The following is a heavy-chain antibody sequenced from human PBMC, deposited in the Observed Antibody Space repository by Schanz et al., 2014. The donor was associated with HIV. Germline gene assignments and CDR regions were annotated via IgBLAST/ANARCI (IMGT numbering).Heavy chain of an antibody. D-gene: IGHD3-3*02. CDR2: IIPIFATP. V-gene: IGHV1-69*01. CDR3: ARAAFSSEYYYGMDV. J-gene: IGHJ6*02. CDR1: GGIFSYHA. Sequence: QVQLVQSGAEVKKPGSSVKVSCKASGGIFSYHAINWVRQAPGQGLEWMGGIIPIFATPNYAQKFQGRVTITADESTSTAYMELSSLRSDDTAMYYCARAAFSSEYYYGMDVWGQGTTVTVSS.